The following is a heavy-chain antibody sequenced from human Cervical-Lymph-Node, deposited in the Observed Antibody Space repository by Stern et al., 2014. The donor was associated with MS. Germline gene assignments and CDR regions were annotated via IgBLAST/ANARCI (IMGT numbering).Heavy chain of an antibody. CDR2: IWYDGSNK. Sequence: VQLVESGGGVVQPGRSLRLSCAASGFTFSSYGMHWVRQAPGKGLEWVEVIWYDGSNKYYADSVKGRFTISRDNSKNTLYLQMNSLRGEDTAVYYCAREGGNTAEYFQHWGQGTLVTVSS. J-gene: IGHJ1*01. CDR3: AREGGNTAEYFQH. V-gene: IGHV3-33*01. CDR1: GFTFSSYG. D-gene: IGHD4-23*01.